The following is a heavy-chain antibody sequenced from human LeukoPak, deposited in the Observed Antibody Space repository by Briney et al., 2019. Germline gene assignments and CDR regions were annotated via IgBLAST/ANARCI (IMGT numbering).Heavy chain of an antibody. CDR1: GGSFSGYY. D-gene: IGHD7-27*01. Sequence: SETLSLTCAVYGGSFSGYYWSWIRQPPGKGLEWIGEINHSGSTNYNPSLKSRVTISVDTSKNQFSLKLSSVTAADAAVYYCARGGWGRSTGRKFDYWGQGTLVTVSS. CDR3: ARGGWGRSTGRKFDY. V-gene: IGHV4-34*01. J-gene: IGHJ4*02. CDR2: INHSGST.